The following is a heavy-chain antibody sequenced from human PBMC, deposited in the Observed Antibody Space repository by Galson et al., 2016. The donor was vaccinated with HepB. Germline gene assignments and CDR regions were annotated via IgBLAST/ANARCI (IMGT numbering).Heavy chain of an antibody. CDR2: IKQDGSEQ. J-gene: IGHJ1*01. D-gene: IGHD3-3*01. V-gene: IGHV3-7*03. CDR3: ASFEVSWRYFQL. CDR1: GFSFSGLW. Sequence: SLRLSCAASGFSFSGLWMNWVRQTPGKGLEWVAIIKQDGSEQKYVDSVKGRFTISRDNSRNKLFLQMSGLRAEDTAKYFCASFEVSWRYFQLWGQGILVTVS.